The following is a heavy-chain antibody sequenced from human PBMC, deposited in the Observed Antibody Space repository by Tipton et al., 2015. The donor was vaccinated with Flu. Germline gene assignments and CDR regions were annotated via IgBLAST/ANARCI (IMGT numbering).Heavy chain of an antibody. Sequence: QLVQSGPEVKEPGSSVSVSCKASGGTFGDNAISWVRQAPGQGFEWMGGIIVIFGTTDYAQKFQGRLTITADDSTSTAYMELRSLSSEDTAVYLCARDRSPGLERLDYYYMDVWGEGATVTVSS. CDR2: IIVIFGTT. J-gene: IGHJ6*03. V-gene: IGHV1-69*01. CDR1: GGTFGDNA. D-gene: IGHD2-21*01. CDR3: ARDRSPGLERLDYYYMDV.